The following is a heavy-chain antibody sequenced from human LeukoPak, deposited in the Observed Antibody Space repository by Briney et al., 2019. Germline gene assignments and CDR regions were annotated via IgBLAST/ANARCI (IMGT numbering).Heavy chain of an antibody. J-gene: IGHJ4*02. Sequence: PRGSPRLSCAASGFTVSSNYMRWVRQAPGKGLEWVSVIYSGGSTYYADSVKGRFTNSRDNSKSTLYLRMNNLRAEDTALYYCAKYPVAYTSGWYLDYWGQGTLVTVSS. CDR1: GFTVSSNY. V-gene: IGHV3-53*01. CDR2: IYSGGST. D-gene: IGHD6-19*01. CDR3: AKYPVAYTSGWYLDY.